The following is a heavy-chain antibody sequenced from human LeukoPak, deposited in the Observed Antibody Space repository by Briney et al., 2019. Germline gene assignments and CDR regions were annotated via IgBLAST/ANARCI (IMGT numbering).Heavy chain of an antibody. D-gene: IGHD3-10*01. CDR2: IYHSGST. Sequence: SGTLSLTCAVSGGSISSSNWWSWVRQPPGKGLEWIGEIYHSGSTNYNPSLKSRVTISVDKSKNQFSLKLSSVTAADTAVYYCARDLRYYGSGIANAELNYYYGMDVWGQGTTVTVSS. J-gene: IGHJ6*02. CDR1: GGSISSSNW. V-gene: IGHV4-4*02. CDR3: ARDLRYYGSGIANAELNYYYGMDV.